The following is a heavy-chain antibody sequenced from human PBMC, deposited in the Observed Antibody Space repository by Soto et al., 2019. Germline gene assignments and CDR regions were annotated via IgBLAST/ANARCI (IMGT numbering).Heavy chain of an antibody. CDR2: IWYDGSNQ. V-gene: IGHV3-33*01. D-gene: IGHD3-22*01. CDR3: ARVGDSSGYSLYYFDY. J-gene: IGHJ4*02. CDR1: GFAFSSTG. Sequence: GGSLRLSCVASGFAFSSTGIHWVRQAPGKGLEWVSIIWYDGSNQYYADSVKGRFTISRDNSNNRVYLQMNNLRADDTAVYYCARVGDSSGYSLYYFDYWGQGTLVTVSS.